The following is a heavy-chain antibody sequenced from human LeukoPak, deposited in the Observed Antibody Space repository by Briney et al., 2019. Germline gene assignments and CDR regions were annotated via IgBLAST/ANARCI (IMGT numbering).Heavy chain of an antibody. CDR3: ARAGGSGTPDRY. D-gene: IGHD3-10*01. Sequence: SETLSLTCAVYGGSFSGYYWSWIRQPPGKGLEWIGEINHSGSTNYNPSLKSRVTISVDTSKNQFSLKLSSVTAADTAVYYCARAGGSGTPDRYWGQGTLVTVSS. CDR2: INHSGST. V-gene: IGHV4-34*01. CDR1: GGSFSGYY. J-gene: IGHJ4*02.